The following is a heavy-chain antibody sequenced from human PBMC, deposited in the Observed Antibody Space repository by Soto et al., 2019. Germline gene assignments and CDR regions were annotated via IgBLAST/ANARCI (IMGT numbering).Heavy chain of an antibody. CDR2: ISGSGGST. Sequence: EVQLLESGGGLVQPGGSLRLSCAASGFTFSSYAMSWVRQAPGKGLEWVSAISGSGGSTYYADSVKGRFTFSRDNSKNTLYLQMTSLRAEDTAVYYCAKSNGWYAELDYWGQGTLVTVSS. CDR1: GFTFSSYA. D-gene: IGHD6-19*01. CDR3: AKSNGWYAELDY. J-gene: IGHJ4*02. V-gene: IGHV3-23*01.